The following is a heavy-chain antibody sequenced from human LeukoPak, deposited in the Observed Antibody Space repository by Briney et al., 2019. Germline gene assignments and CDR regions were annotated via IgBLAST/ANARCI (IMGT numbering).Heavy chain of an antibody. CDR1: GFIFSSYA. V-gene: IGHV3-23*01. J-gene: IGHJ4*02. CDR3: AKGLFMHDY. CDR2: IAGSGT. D-gene: IGHD3-16*01. Sequence: GGSLRLSCAASGFIFSSYAMKWVRQAPGKGLEWVSTIAGSGTYYADSVKGRFTISRDNSKNTLYLQMNSLRAEDTAVYYRAKGLFMHDYWGQGTLVTVSS.